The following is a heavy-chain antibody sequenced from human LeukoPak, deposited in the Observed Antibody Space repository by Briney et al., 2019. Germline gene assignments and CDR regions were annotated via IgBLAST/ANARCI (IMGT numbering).Heavy chain of an antibody. Sequence: GGSLRLSCAASGFTFSGSAMHWVRQASGKGLEWVGRIRSKANSYATAYAASVKGRFTISRDDSKNTAYLQMNSLKTEDTAVYYCTRHTVVTGPFDYWGQRTLVTVSS. V-gene: IGHV3-73*01. J-gene: IGHJ4*02. D-gene: IGHD2-21*02. CDR1: GFTFSGSA. CDR2: IRSKANSYAT. CDR3: TRHTVVTGPFDY.